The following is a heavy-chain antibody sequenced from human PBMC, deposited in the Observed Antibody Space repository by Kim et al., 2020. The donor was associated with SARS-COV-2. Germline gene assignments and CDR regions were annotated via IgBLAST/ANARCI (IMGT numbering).Heavy chain of an antibody. V-gene: IGHV4-4*02. Sequence: SETLSLTCAVSGGSISSSIWWSWVRQPPGKGLEWIGEIYHSGSTNYNPSLRSQVTISVDKSKNQFSRKLGPWTAGDTAGYSWPRPLRARLAYWGPGTLAT. CDR1: GGSISSSIW. CDR2: IYHSGST. J-gene: IGHJ4*02. D-gene: IGHD3-16*01. CDR3: PRPLRARLAY.